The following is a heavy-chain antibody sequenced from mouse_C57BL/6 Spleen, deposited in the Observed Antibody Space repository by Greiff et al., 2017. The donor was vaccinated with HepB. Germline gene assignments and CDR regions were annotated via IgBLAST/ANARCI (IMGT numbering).Heavy chain of an antibody. CDR2: INPSTGGT. D-gene: IGHD1-1*01. CDR1: GYSFTGYY. Sequence: EVKLMESGPELVKPGASVKISCKASGYSFTGYYMNWVKQSPEKSLEWIGEINPSTGGTTYNQTFKAKATLTVDKSSSTAYMQLKSLTSEDSAVYYCARWGYYGSIHWYFDVWGTGTTVTVSS. J-gene: IGHJ1*03. CDR3: ARWGYYGSIHWYFDV. V-gene: IGHV1-42*01.